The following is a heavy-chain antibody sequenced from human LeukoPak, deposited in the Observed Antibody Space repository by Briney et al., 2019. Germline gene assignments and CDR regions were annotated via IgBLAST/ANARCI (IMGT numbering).Heavy chain of an antibody. CDR2: ISASGGVT. J-gene: IGHJ6*02. V-gene: IGHV3-23*01. D-gene: IGHD7-27*01. CDR1: AFYFSIYA. CDR3: ARVGPWGQLYYYYGMDV. Sequence: GGSLRLSCAASAFYFSIYAMSWVRQAPGKGLEWVSSISASGGVTYYADSVKGRFTISRDNSKNTLYLQMNSLRAEDTAVYYCARVGPWGQLYYYYGMDVWGQGTTVTVSS.